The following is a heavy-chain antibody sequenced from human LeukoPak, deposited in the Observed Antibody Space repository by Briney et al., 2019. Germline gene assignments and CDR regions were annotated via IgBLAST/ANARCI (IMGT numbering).Heavy chain of an antibody. V-gene: IGHV4-34*01. J-gene: IGHJ4*02. D-gene: IGHD6-19*01. CDR2: INHSGST. CDR1: GYSITNGYY. CDR3: ARGYSSGWQYYFDY. Sequence: SETLSLTCTVSGYSITNGYYWSWIRQPPGKGLEWIGEINHSGSTNYNPSLKSRVTISVDTSKNQFSLKLSSVTAADTAVYYCARGYSSGWQYYFDYWGQGTLVTVSS.